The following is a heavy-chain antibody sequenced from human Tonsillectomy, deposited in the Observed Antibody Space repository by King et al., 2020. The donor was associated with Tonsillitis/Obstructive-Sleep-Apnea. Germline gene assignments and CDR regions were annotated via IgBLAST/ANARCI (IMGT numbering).Heavy chain of an antibody. CDR2: INHSGST. J-gene: IGHJ6*03. CDR3: ARGDPRNPRGWYYYYYMDV. V-gene: IGHV4-34*01. Sequence: VQLQQWGAGLLKPSETLSLTCAVYGGSFSGYYWSWIRQPPGKGLEWIGEINHSGSTNYNPSLKSRVTISVDTSKNQFSLKLSSVTAADTAVYYCARGDPRNPRGWYYYYYMDVWGKGTTVTVSS. CDR1: GGSFSGYY. D-gene: IGHD2/OR15-2a*01.